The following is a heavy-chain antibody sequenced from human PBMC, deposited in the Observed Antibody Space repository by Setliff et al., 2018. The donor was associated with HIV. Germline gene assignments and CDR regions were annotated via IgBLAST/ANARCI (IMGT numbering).Heavy chain of an antibody. CDR2: ISGSGGST. Sequence: LSLTCAVYGGSFRGYYWSWIRQPPGKGLEWVSVISGSGGSTFYADSVKGRFTISRDNARTSLFLEMRSLRDEDTAVYLCANLWELGAWGQGTLVTVSS. CDR1: GGSFRGYY. J-gene: IGHJ5*02. D-gene: IGHD3-16*01. CDR3: ANLWELGA. V-gene: IGHV3-11*01.